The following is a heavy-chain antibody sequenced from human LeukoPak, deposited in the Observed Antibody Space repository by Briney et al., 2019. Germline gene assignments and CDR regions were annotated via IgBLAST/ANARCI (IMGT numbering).Heavy chain of an antibody. V-gene: IGHV3-21*01. J-gene: IGHJ5*02. Sequence: GGSLRLSCAASGFTFSSYSMNWIRQAPGKGLEWVSSISGSSSYIYYADSVKGRFTISRANAKNSLYLQMNSLRAEDTAVYYCARDQSSVAGTTYNWFDPWGQGTLVTVSS. D-gene: IGHD6-19*01. CDR2: ISGSSSYI. CDR3: ARDQSSVAGTTYNWFDP. CDR1: GFTFSSYS.